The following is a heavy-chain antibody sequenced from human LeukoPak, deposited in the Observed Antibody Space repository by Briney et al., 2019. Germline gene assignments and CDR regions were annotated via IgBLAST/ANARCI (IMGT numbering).Heavy chain of an antibody. CDR1: GFTFSSYA. CDR3: ARGHYYGSGSYYSPCWFDP. V-gene: IGHV3-30-3*01. CDR2: ISYDGSNK. D-gene: IGHD3-10*01. Sequence: GGSLRLSCEASGFTFSSYAMHWVRQAPGKGLEWVAVISYDGSNKYYADSVKGRFTISRDNSKNTLYLQMNSLRAEDTAVYYCARGHYYGSGSYYSPCWFDPWGQGTLVTVSS. J-gene: IGHJ5*02.